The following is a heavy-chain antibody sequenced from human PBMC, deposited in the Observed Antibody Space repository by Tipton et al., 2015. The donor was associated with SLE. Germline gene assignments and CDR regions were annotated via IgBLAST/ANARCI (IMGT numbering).Heavy chain of an antibody. Sequence: SLRLSCVASGFPFGDFAMSWVRQAPGKGLEWVSGVFGGGHGAYYADSVRGRFTISRDNSKNTLYLQMNSLRAEDTAVYYCARVATSNYYYGMDVWGQGTTVTVSS. CDR2: VFGGGHGA. D-gene: IGHD6-6*01. CDR1: GFPFGDFA. CDR3: ARVATSNYYYGMDV. J-gene: IGHJ6*02. V-gene: IGHV3-23*01.